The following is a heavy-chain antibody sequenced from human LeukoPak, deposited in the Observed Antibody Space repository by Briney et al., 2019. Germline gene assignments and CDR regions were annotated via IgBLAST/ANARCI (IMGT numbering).Heavy chain of an antibody. Sequence: ASVKVSCKASGYTFTSYDINWVRQATGQGLEWMGWMNPNSGDTGYPQKFQGRVTMTRDTSITTAYMELSSLRSENTAVYYCARSGFGSGISFDLWGQGTLVTVSS. CDR3: ARSGFGSGISFDL. CDR2: MNPNSGDT. V-gene: IGHV1-8*01. CDR1: GYTFTSYD. D-gene: IGHD3-10*01. J-gene: IGHJ5*02.